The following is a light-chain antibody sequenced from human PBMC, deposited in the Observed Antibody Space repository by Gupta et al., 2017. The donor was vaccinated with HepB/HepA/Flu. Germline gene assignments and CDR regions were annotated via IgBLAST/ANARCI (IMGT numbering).Light chain of an antibody. V-gene: IGKV3-15*01. CDR2: GAS. Sequence: EVMMTQSPGTLSVSPGDRATLSCWASQSVGSNLAWYPQKPGQTPRLLIYGASTRATGIPARFSGSGSWTEFTLTISSLQSEDFAVYYCQQYNNWPLTFGGGTKVEIK. CDR3: QQYNNWPLT. CDR1: QSVGSN. J-gene: IGKJ4*01.